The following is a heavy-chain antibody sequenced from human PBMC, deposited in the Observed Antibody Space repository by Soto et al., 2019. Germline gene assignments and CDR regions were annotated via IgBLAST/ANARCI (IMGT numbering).Heavy chain of an antibody. Sequence: GGSLRLSCAASGFTFSSYSMNWVRQAPGKGLEWVSYISSSSSTIYYADSVKGRFTISRDNAKNSLYLQMNSLRAEDTAVYYSARFAVGATFDYWGQGTLVTVSS. J-gene: IGHJ4*02. CDR1: GFTFSSYS. D-gene: IGHD1-26*01. CDR3: ARFAVGATFDY. V-gene: IGHV3-48*01. CDR2: ISSSSSTI.